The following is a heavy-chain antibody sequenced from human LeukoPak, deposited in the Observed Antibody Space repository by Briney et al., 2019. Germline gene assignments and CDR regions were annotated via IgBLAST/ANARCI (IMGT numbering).Heavy chain of an antibody. J-gene: IGHJ4*02. CDR1: GFTFSSYW. V-gene: IGHV3-74*01. CDR2: INSDGSST. D-gene: IGHD5-12*01. Sequence: PGGSLRLSCAASGFTFSSYWMHWVRQAPGKGLVWVSRINSDGSSTSYADSVKGRFTISRDNSKNTLYLQMNSLRAEDTAVYYCAKSPTRYSGYDFDYWGQGTLVTVSS. CDR3: AKSPTRYSGYDFDY.